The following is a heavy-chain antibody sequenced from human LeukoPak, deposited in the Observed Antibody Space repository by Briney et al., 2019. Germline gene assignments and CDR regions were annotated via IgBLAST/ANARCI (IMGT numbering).Heavy chain of an antibody. Sequence: ASVKVSCKASGGTFSSYAISWVRQAPGQGLEWMGWMNPNSGNTGYAQKFQGRVTITRNTSISTAYMELSSLRSEDTAVYYCARGLRDIYYYYMDVWGKGTTVTVSS. J-gene: IGHJ6*03. V-gene: IGHV1-8*03. CDR3: ARGLRDIYYYYMDV. CDR2: MNPNSGNT. D-gene: IGHD2-15*01. CDR1: GGTFSSYA.